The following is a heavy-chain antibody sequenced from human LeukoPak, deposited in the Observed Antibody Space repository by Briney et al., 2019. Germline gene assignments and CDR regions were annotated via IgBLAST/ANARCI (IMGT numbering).Heavy chain of an antibody. CDR1: GFTFSSYS. D-gene: IGHD1-26*01. CDR3: ARAKGSLVGATDY. V-gene: IGHV3-21*01. CDR2: ISSSSSYI. Sequence: GGSLRLSCAASGFTFSSYSMNWVRQAPGKGLEWVSSISSSSSYIYYADSVKGRFTISRDNAKNSLYLQMNSLRAEDTAVYYCARAKGSLVGATDYWGQGTLVTVSS. J-gene: IGHJ4*02.